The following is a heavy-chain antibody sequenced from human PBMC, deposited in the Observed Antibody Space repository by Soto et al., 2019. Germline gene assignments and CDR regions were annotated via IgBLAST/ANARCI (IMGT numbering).Heavy chain of an antibody. CDR3: ARALAYGGYAVYFDY. J-gene: IGHJ4*02. Sequence: EVQLVESGGGLVQPGGSLRLSCAASGFTFSSYSMNWVRQAPGKGLEWVSYISSSSSTIYYADSVKGRFTISRDNAKNSLYLQMNSLRDEDTAVYYCARALAYGGYAVYFDYWGQGTLVTVSS. D-gene: IGHD5-12*01. CDR2: ISSSSSTI. CDR1: GFTFSSYS. V-gene: IGHV3-48*02.